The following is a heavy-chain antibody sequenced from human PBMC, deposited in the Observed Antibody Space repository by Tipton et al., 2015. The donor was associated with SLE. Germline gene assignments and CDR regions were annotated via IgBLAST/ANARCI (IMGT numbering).Heavy chain of an antibody. CDR1: GYTFTSYG. CDR3: AGPVYRSWNYYYYGMVG. J-gene: IGHJ6*02. D-gene: IGHD6-13*01. V-gene: IGHV1-18*01. Sequence: QSGAEVKKPGASVKVSCKASGYTFTSYGISWVRQAPGQGLEWMGWISAYNGNTKYAQKLQCRVTMTTDTSTSTAYMELRSLRSDDSDVYYGAGPVYRSWNYYYYGMVGWGQGTTVTVSS. CDR2: ISAYNGNT.